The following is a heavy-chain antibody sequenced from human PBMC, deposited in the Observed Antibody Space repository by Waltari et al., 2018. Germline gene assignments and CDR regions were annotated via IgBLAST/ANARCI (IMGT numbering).Heavy chain of an antibody. J-gene: IGHJ2*01. Sequence: QVQLQQWGAGLLKPSETLSLPSAVYGGSFRCYYWRWLRQPPGKGLEWIGEINHSGRTNHNPSLKSRVTISVDTSKNQFSLKLSSVTAADTAVYYCARPGKDSSGYYYAPGYFDLWGRGTLVTVSS. D-gene: IGHD3-22*01. V-gene: IGHV4-34*01. CDR3: ARPGKDSSGYYYAPGYFDL. CDR2: INHSGRT. CDR1: GGSFRCYY.